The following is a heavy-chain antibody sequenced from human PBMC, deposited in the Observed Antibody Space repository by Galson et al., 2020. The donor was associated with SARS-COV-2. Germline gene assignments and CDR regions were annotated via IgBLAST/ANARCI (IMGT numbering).Heavy chain of an antibody. J-gene: IGHJ4*02. Sequence: ETLSLTCTVSGGSISNRISYWGWIRQSPGKGPEWIGSFYSSGNSYYNPSLKSRVTISEDTSKNQFSLKLSSVTAADTAEYYCARGEKWFGELLFDYWGQGTLVTVSS. CDR1: GGSISNRISY. CDR3: ARGEKWFGELLFDY. V-gene: IGHV4-39*07. CDR2: FYSSGNS. D-gene: IGHD3-10*01.